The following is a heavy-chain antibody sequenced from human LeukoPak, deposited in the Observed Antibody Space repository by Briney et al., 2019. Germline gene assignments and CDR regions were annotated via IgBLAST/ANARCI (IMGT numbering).Heavy chain of an antibody. V-gene: IGHV1-18*01. CDR1: GYTFTSYG. CDR2: ISAYNGNT. Sequence: GASVKVSCKASGYTFTSYGISWVRQAPGQGLEWMGWISAYNGNTNYAQKLQGRVTMTTDTSTSTAYMELRSLRSDDTAVYYCARSRIAVAGTFEFDYWGQGTWSPSPQ. CDR3: ARSRIAVAGTFEFDY. D-gene: IGHD6-19*01. J-gene: IGHJ4*02.